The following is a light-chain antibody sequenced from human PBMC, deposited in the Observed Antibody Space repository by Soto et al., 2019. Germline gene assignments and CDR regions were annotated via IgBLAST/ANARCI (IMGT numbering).Light chain of an antibody. CDR1: SSDVGGYNY. CDR2: EVS. Sequence: QSVLTQPASVSGSPGQSITISCTGTSSDVGGYNYVSWYQQHPGKAPKLMIYEVSNRPSGVSNRFSGSKSGNTASLTISGLQAEDEADYYCSSYTSGSKRHNWVFGGGTKVTVX. CDR3: SSYTSGSKRHNWV. V-gene: IGLV2-14*01. J-gene: IGLJ3*02.